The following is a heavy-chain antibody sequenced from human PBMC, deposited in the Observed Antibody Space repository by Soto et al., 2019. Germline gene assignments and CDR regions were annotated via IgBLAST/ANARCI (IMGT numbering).Heavy chain of an antibody. Sequence: GGSLRLSCAPSGFTFSDYYMSWIRQAPGKGLEWVSYISNSDNTIYYADSVKGRFTISRDNANNSLYLQMNSLRAEDTAVYYCARDDSGYDWQYYFDYWGQGTQVTVSS. CDR1: GFTFSDYY. CDR3: ARDDSGYDWQYYFDY. CDR2: ISNSDNTI. J-gene: IGHJ4*02. D-gene: IGHD5-12*01. V-gene: IGHV3-11*01.